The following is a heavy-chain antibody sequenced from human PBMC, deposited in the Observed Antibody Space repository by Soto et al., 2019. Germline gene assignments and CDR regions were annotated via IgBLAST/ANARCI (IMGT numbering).Heavy chain of an antibody. CDR1: GFTFSNYA. CDR2: ISGSGGST. Sequence: GGSLRLSCAASGFTFSNYAISWVRQAPGKGLEWVSSISGSGGSTYYADSVKGRFTISRDNSKNTLYLQMNSLRAEDTAVYYCATYSGNYERYGVYYGMDVWGQGTTVTVSS. CDR3: ATYSGNYERYGVYYGMDV. J-gene: IGHJ6*02. V-gene: IGHV3-23*01. D-gene: IGHD1-26*01.